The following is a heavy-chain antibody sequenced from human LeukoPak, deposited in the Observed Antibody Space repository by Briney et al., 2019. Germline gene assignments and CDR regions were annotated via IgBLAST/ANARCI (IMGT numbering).Heavy chain of an antibody. J-gene: IGHJ4*02. D-gene: IGHD5-18*01. Sequence: GESLKIPCKGCGYSFPNYWIGWVRQMPGKGLEWIGIVYPATSDTTYSPSFQGQVTISADKSSSTAYLQWSSLKASDTAIYYCARPKTLGGYNYEFEFWGQGTLVTVSS. CDR2: VYPATSDT. CDR1: GYSFPNYW. V-gene: IGHV5-51*01. CDR3: ARPKTLGGYNYEFEF.